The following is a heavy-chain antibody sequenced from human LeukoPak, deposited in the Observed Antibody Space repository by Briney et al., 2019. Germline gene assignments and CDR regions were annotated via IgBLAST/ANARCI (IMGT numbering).Heavy chain of an antibody. CDR3: ARLIAAAGTDWFDP. CDR1: GGSISSYY. Sequence: SETLSLTCTVSGGSISSYYWSWIRQPPGKGLEWIGYIYYSGSTYYNPSLKSRVTISVDTSKNQFSLKLSSVTAADTAVYYCARLIAAAGTDWFDPWGQGTLVTVSS. D-gene: IGHD6-13*01. V-gene: IGHV4-59*12. J-gene: IGHJ5*02. CDR2: IYYSGST.